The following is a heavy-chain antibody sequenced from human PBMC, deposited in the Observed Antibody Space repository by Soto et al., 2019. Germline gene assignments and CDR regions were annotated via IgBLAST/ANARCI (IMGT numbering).Heavy chain of an antibody. J-gene: IGHJ4*02. D-gene: IGHD6-19*01. Sequence: VQLVQSGAEVKKPGSSVKVSCEASGGTFSTYTFTWVRQAPGQGLEWVGRIIPILNIANYAQKFQGRVTITADRSTSTSYLELNSLRSEDTAVYYCAGVEGIAVAGIYSFDYWGQGTRVTVSS. V-gene: IGHV1-69*02. CDR1: GGTFSTYT. CDR3: AGVEGIAVAGIYSFDY. CDR2: IIPILNIA.